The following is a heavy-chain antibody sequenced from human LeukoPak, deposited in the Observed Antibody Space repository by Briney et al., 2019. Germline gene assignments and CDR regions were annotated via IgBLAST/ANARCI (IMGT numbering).Heavy chain of an antibody. V-gene: IGHV4-59*01. Sequence: SETLSLTCAVYGGSFSGYYWSWIRQPPGKGLEWIGYIYYSRSTNYNPSLKSRVTISVDTSKNQFSLKLSSVTAADTAVYYCAGSYYDILTGYYKRGLYYYMDVWGKGTTVTVSS. CDR2: IYYSRST. CDR3: AGSYYDILTGYYKRGLYYYMDV. CDR1: GGSFSGYY. J-gene: IGHJ6*03. D-gene: IGHD3-9*01.